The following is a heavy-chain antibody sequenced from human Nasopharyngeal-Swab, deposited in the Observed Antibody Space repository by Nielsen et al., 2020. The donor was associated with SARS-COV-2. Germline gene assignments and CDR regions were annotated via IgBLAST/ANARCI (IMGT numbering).Heavy chain of an antibody. CDR2: ISYDGINK. J-gene: IGHJ4*02. V-gene: IGHV3-30-3*01. Sequence: GESLKISCAASGFTFSSYAMHWVRQAPGKGLEWVAVISYDGINKYYADSVKGRFTISRDNSKNTLYLQMNSLRAEDTAVYYCARDGPGDSSGYYFDYWGQGTLVTVSS. CDR1: GFTFSSYA. D-gene: IGHD3-22*01. CDR3: ARDGPGDSSGYYFDY.